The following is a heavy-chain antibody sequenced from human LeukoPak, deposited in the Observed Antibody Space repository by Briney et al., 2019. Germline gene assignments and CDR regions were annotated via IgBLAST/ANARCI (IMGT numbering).Heavy chain of an antibody. CDR1: RYCFNNYA. V-gene: IGHV1-8*01. CDR3: ARPRPICLIITMTEVNWFDS. CDR2: MNPESGNT. D-gene: IGHD3-22*01. J-gene: IGHJ5*01. Sequence: ASVKVSCKPSRYCFNNYAINLVRQATGQGLEWMGWMNPESGNTGYVQKFQGRVTMTWNTSISTAYMERSSLRSDDTAVYYCARPRPICLIITMTEVNWFDSWGQGTLVTVSS.